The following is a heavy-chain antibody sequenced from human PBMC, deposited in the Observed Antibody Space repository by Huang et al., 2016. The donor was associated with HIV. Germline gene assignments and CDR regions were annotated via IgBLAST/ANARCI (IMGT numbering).Heavy chain of an antibody. D-gene: IGHD3-10*01. CDR1: GFTFNNDA. J-gene: IGHJ4*02. Sequence: EVQLLESGGGLVQPGGSLRLSCAASGFTFNNDAMNWVRQAPGKGLEGVSTISGNGGSTYYADSVKGRFTISRDNSKNTLYLHMNSLRVEDTAVYYCAKGIKSSGSYYFDYWGQGTLVTVSS. CDR3: AKGIKSSGSYYFDY. V-gene: IGHV3-23*01. CDR2: ISGNGGST.